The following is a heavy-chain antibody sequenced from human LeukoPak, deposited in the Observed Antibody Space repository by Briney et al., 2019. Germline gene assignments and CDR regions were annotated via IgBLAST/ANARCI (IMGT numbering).Heavy chain of an antibody. CDR3: ARLTYYYDSSGYYYAEPDAFDI. CDR1: GGSISSSSYY. J-gene: IGHJ3*02. D-gene: IGHD3-22*01. Sequence: PSETLSLTCTVSGGSISSSSYYWGWIRQPPGKGLEWIGRIYYSGSTYYNPSPKRRVTISVDTSKNQFSLKLSSVTAADTAVYYCARLTYYYDSSGYYYAEPDAFDIWGQGTMVTVSS. V-gene: IGHV4-39*01. CDR2: IYYSGST.